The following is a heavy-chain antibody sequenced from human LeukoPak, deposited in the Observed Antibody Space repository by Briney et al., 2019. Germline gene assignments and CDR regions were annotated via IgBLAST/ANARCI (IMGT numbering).Heavy chain of an antibody. V-gene: IGHV1-18*01. CDR1: GYTFTSYG. CDR2: ISAYNDNT. CDR3: ARGAVAGNYYYYMDV. J-gene: IGHJ6*03. D-gene: IGHD6-19*01. Sequence: SXXVSCKXSGYTFTSYGIGWVRQAPGQGLEWMGWISAYNDNTNSAQKLQGRVTMSTDTYTRTAYMELRSLRSDDTAVYYCARGAVAGNYYYYMDVWGKGTTVTVSS.